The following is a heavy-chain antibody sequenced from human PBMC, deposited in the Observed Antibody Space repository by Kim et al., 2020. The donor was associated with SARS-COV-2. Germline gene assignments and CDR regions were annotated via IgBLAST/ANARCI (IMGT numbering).Heavy chain of an antibody. J-gene: IGHJ3*02. D-gene: IGHD3-10*01. Sequence: LKSRGTISVDTSKNQFSLKLSSVTAADTAVYYCARHNYYGSGSYYKDAFDIWGQGTMVTVSS. CDR3: ARHNYYGSGSYYKDAFDI. V-gene: IGHV4-59*08.